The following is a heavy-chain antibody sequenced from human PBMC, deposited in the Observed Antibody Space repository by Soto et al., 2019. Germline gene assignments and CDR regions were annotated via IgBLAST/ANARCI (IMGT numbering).Heavy chain of an antibody. CDR2: INPSGGST. D-gene: IGHD3-22*01. CDR3: ARVGDYYDSSGYSAWYFDL. V-gene: IGHV1-46*01. J-gene: IGHJ2*01. Sequence: ASVKVSCKASGYTFTSYYMHWVRQAPGQGLEWMGIINPSGGSTSYAQKFQGRVTMTRDTSTSTVYMELSSLRSEDTAVYYCARVGDYYDSSGYSAWYFDLWGRGTLVTVSS. CDR1: GYTFTSYY.